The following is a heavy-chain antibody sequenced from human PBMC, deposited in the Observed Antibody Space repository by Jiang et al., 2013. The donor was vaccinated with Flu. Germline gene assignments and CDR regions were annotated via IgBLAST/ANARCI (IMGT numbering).Heavy chain of an antibody. CDR1: SYW. CDR2: IYPGDSET. D-gene: IGHD6-6*01. CDR3: ASQNSSSSHFRYYYYYMDV. J-gene: IGHJ6*03. Sequence: SYWIGWVRQMPGKGLEWMGIIYPGDSETRYSPSLQGQVTISADKSISTAYLQWSSLKASDTAMYYCASQNSSSSHFRYYYYYMDVWGKGTTVTVSS. V-gene: IGHV5-51*01.